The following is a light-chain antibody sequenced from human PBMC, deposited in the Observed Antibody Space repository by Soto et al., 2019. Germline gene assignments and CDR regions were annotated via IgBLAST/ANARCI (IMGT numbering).Light chain of an antibody. J-gene: IGLJ7*01. CDR2: EVD. CDR3: SSYAGRNYAV. CDR1: GSDVGGYNY. Sequence: QSALTQPPSASGSPGQLVSISCTGTGSDVGGYNYVSWYQQRPDKAPKLIIYEVDKRPSGVPDRFSGSKSGNSAYLTVSGLQTEDEADYYCSSYAGRNYAVFGRGTQLTVL. V-gene: IGLV2-8*01.